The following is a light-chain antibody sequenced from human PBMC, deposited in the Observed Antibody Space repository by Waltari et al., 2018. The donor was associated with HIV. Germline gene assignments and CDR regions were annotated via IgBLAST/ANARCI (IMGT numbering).Light chain of an antibody. Sequence: QSALTQPPSASGSPGQSVTISCTGTSSDVGLYTSVSWYQQHPGKVPKLMIYEVSLRPSGVPDRFSGAKSGNTASLTVSGLQAEDEADYYCSSYAGSSFWVFGGGTKLTVL. J-gene: IGLJ3*02. V-gene: IGLV2-8*01. CDR2: EVS. CDR3: SSYAGSSFWV. CDR1: SSDVGLYTS.